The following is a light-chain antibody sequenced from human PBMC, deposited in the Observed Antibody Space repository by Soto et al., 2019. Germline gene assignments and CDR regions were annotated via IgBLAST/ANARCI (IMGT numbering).Light chain of an antibody. Sequence: EIVLTQSPGTLSLSPGERATLSCRASQSVSSSYLAWYQQKPAQAPRLLIYGASSRATGIPDRFSGSGSGTDCTLTISRLEPEDFAVYYCQQYGSSPTWTFGQGTKVEIK. V-gene: IGKV3-20*01. CDR3: QQYGSSPTWT. CDR2: GAS. CDR1: QSVSSSY. J-gene: IGKJ1*01.